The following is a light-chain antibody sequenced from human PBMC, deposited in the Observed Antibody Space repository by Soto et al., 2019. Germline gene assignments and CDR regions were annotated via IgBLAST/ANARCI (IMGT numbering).Light chain of an antibody. J-gene: IGKJ4*01. CDR2: WAS. Sequence: DIVMTQSPDSLAVALGERATINCKSSQSLLYRANNKNYFAWYQQKPGQPPKLLIYWASTRESGVPDRFSGSGSGTNFTLTISGLEAEDVAVYYCQQDYNSPLTFGGGTKVEAK. CDR1: QSLLYRANNKNY. CDR3: QQDYNSPLT. V-gene: IGKV4-1*01.